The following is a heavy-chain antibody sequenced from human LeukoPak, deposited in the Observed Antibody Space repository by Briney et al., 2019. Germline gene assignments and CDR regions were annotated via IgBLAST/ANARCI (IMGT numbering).Heavy chain of an antibody. J-gene: IGHJ6*03. CDR2: LSGSGGST. V-gene: IGHV3-23*01. CDR1: GFTFSNYA. Sequence: GGSLRLSCAASGFTFSNYAMSWVRQAPGKGLEWVSALSGSGGSTYYADSVKGRFTISRDNSKNTLYLQMNSLRAEDTAVYYCAKDAPYCSSTSCHLRPAMDVWGKGTTVTVSS. CDR3: AKDAPYCSSTSCHLRPAMDV. D-gene: IGHD2-2*01.